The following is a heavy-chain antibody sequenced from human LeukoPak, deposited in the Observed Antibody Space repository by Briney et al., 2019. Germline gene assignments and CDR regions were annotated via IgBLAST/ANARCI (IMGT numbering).Heavy chain of an antibody. CDR1: GFTFSSYW. J-gene: IGHJ4*02. Sequence: GGSLRFSCAASGFTFSSYWMSWVRQAPGKGLEWVANIKQDGSEKYYVDSVKGRFTISRDNSKNSLYLQMNSLRTEDTALYYCAKDIDLDWYGGYYWGQGTLVTVSS. CDR2: IKQDGSEK. CDR3: AKDIDLDWYGGYY. V-gene: IGHV3-7*03. D-gene: IGHD3/OR15-3a*01.